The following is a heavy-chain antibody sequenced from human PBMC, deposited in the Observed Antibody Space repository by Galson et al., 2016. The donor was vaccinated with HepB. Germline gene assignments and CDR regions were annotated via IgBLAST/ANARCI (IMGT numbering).Heavy chain of an antibody. CDR2: IYPGDSDT. J-gene: IGHJ3*02. V-gene: IGHV5-51*01. CDR3: ARRGFGYYDSSGYYYREAFDI. CDR1: GYSFTNFW. D-gene: IGHD3-22*01. Sequence: QSGAEVTKPGESLKISCKGSGYSFTNFWIGWVRQMPGKGLEWMGIIYPGDSDTRYSPSFQGQVTISADKSITTASLQWSSLKASDTAMYYCARRGFGYYDSSGYYYREAFDIWAKGQWSPSLQ.